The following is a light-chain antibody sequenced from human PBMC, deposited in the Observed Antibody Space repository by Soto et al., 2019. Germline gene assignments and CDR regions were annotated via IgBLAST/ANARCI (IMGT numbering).Light chain of an antibody. V-gene: IGLV1-44*01. CDR1: SSNIESST. Sequence: QSVPTQPPSGSATPGQRSTISCSRSSSNIESSTVFWYQPLPGMAPRLLIHTYDRRPSGVPDRCSGSKSGTSASLAISGLESEDEVDYYCLAWDGSLNGNRFGTGTKVTVL. CDR3: LAWDGSLNGNR. J-gene: IGLJ1*01. CDR2: TYD.